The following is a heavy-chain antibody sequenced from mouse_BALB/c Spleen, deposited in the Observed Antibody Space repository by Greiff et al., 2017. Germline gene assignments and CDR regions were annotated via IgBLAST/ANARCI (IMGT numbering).Heavy chain of an antibody. Sequence: EVQRVESGGGLVKPGGSLKLSCAASGFTFSSYAMSWVRQTPEKRLEWVATISSGGSYTYYPDSVKGRFTISRDNAKNTLYLQMSSLKSEDTAMYYCARDGRYGSSPYWYFDVWGAGTTVTVSS. CDR1: GFTFSSYA. V-gene: IGHV5-9-3*01. D-gene: IGHD1-1*01. CDR2: ISSGGSYT. J-gene: IGHJ1*01. CDR3: ARDGRYGSSPYWYFDV.